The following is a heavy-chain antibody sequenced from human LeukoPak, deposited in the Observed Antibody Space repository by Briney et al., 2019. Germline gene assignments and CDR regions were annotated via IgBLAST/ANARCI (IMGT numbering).Heavy chain of an antibody. Sequence: PGGSLRLSCAASGFTFSSYEMNWVRQAPGKGLEWVSYISSSGSTIYYADSVKGRFTISRDNAKNTLYLQMDSLRAEDTAVYYCARAVAGTRNAFDLWGQGTMVTVSS. V-gene: IGHV3-48*03. CDR1: GFTFSSYE. CDR3: ARAVAGTRNAFDL. D-gene: IGHD6-19*01. CDR2: ISSSGSTI. J-gene: IGHJ3*01.